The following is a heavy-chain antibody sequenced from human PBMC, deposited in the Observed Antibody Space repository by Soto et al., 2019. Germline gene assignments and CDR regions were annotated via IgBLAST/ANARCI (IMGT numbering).Heavy chain of an antibody. V-gene: IGHV3-23*01. CDR1: GFTFSNYG. D-gene: IGHD3-10*01. CDR2: ISGSGGSK. CDR3: AKDRDYPRDYFHY. J-gene: IGHJ4*02. Sequence: GGSLRLSCAASGFTFSNYGMTWVRQAPGKGLEWVSVISGSGGSKYYADSVKGRFTISRDNSGNTLDLQMNSLRAEDTALYYCAKDRDYPRDYFHYWGQGTLVTVSS.